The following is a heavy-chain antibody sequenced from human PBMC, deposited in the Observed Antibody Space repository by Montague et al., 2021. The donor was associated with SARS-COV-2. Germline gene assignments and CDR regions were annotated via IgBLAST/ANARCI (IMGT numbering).Heavy chain of an antibody. J-gene: IGHJ6*02. CDR1: GGSISSCY. CDR3: ARAHMTILFMVYYYGMDV. V-gene: IGHV4-4*07. D-gene: IGHD4/OR15-4a*01. Sequence: SETLSLTCTVSGGSISSCYWSWIWQPPRPGLEWIGLMYPSESTKSNPSPTLRVPISVYTSTTQFSLWLSSVTAADTAVHYCARAHMTILFMVYYYGMDVWGQGTPVAVSS. CDR2: MYPSEST.